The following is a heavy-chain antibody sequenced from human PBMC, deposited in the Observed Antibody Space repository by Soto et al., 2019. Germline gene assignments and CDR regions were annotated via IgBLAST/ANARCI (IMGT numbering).Heavy chain of an antibody. D-gene: IGHD3-22*01. J-gene: IGHJ4*02. CDR2: ISAYNGNT. V-gene: IGHV1-18*01. Sequence: QVQLVQSGAEVKKPGASVKVSCKASGYTFTSYGISWVRQAPGQGLEWMGWISAYNGNTNYARKLPGRVTMTADTATSTAYMELRSLRSDDPAVYDCARGQATMIVVVGDYWGQGTLVTVSS. CDR1: GYTFTSYG. CDR3: ARGQATMIVVVGDY.